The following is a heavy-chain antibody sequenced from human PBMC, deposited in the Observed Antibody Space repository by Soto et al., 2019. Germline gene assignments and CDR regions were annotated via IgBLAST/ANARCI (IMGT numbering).Heavy chain of an antibody. J-gene: IGHJ6*02. V-gene: IGHV3-30*18. CDR3: AKELSGHDLEDYYYYGMDV. Sequence: QVQLVESGGGVVQPGRSLRLSCAASGFTFSSYGMHWVRQAPGKGLEWVAVISYDGSNKYYADSVKGRFTISRDNSKNTLYLQMNSLRAEDTAGYYCAKELSGHDLEDYYYYGMDVWGQGTTVTVSS. CDR1: GFTFSSYG. CDR2: ISYDGSNK. D-gene: IGHD1-1*01.